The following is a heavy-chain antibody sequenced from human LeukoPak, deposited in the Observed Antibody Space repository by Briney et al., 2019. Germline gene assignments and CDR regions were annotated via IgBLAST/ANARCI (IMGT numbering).Heavy chain of an antibody. V-gene: IGHV3-72*01. Sequence: GGSLRLSCAASGFTFSDHYMEWVRQAPGKGLEWVARIRNKATSDTTEYAASVKGRFTISRDESQNSLYMEMTSLKTEDTAMYDCARGPPYSGSERPFDYWGQGTLVTVSS. CDR2: IRNKATSDTT. J-gene: IGHJ4*02. D-gene: IGHD1-26*01. CDR3: ARGPPYSGSERPFDY. CDR1: GFTFSDHY.